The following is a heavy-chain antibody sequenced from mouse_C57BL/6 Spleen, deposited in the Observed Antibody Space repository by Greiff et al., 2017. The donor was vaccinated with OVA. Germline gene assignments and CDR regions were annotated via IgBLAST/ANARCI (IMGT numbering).Heavy chain of an antibody. D-gene: IGHD1-1*01. CDR2: IYPGSGST. CDR1: GYTFTSYW. J-gene: IGHJ1*03. Sequence: QVQLQQPGAELVKPGASVKMSCKASGYTFTSYWITWVKQRPGQGLEWIGDIYPGSGSTNYNEKFKSKATLTVDPSSSTAYMQLSSLTSEDSAVYYCAREGGTTVVDSYWYFDVWGTGTTVTVSS. CDR3: AREGGTTVVDSYWYFDV. V-gene: IGHV1-55*01.